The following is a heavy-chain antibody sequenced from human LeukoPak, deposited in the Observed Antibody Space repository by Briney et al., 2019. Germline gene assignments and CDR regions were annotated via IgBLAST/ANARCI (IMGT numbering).Heavy chain of an antibody. J-gene: IGHJ4*02. V-gene: IGHV3-64D*06. CDR3: VKVLGAYIADY. CDR1: GFTFSSYA. Sequence: AGGSLRLSCSASGFTFSSYAMHWVRQALGQGLEYVSTITGNGGRTYYADSVKGRFTISRDNSKNTLYLQMSSLRPEDTAVYYCVKVLGAYIADYWGQGTLVTVSS. D-gene: IGHD3-3*02. CDR2: ITGNGGRT.